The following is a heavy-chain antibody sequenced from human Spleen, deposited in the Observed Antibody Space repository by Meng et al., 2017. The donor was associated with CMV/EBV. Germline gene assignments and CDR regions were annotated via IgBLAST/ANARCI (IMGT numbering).Heavy chain of an antibody. CDR2: INPNSGGT. CDR1: GYTFTGYC. V-gene: IGHV1-2*02. J-gene: IGHJ4*02. CDR3: ARPPSIAAAGSDDY. Sequence: KASGYTFTGYCMHWVRQAPGQGLEWMGWINPNSGGTNYAQKFQGRVTMTRDTSISTAYMELSRLRSDDTAVYYCARPPSIAAAGSDDYWGQGTLVTVSS. D-gene: IGHD6-13*01.